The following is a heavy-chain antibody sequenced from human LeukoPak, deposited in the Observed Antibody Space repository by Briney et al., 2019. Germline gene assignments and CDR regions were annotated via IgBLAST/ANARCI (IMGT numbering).Heavy chain of an antibody. D-gene: IGHD2-2*01. J-gene: IGHJ5*02. CDR1: GGSISSGDYY. CDR2: IYYSGST. V-gene: IGHV4-30-4*08. CDR3: ARVPAAIGGFDP. Sequence: PSQTLSLTCTVSGGSISSGDYYWSWIRQPPGKGLEWIGYIYYSGSTYYNLSLKSRVTISVDTSKNQFSLKLSSVTAADTAVYYCARVPAAIGGFDPWGQGTLVTVSS.